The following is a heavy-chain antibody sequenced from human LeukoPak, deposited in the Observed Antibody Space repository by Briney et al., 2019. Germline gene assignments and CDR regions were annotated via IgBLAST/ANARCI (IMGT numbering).Heavy chain of an antibody. Sequence: ASVKVSCKASGYTFTSYGISWVRQAPGQGLEWIVWISAYNGNTNYAQKLQGRVTITTDTSTSTAYMELRSLRSDDTAVYYCARLVGATNGDAFDIWGQGTMVTVSS. CDR3: ARLVGATNGDAFDI. CDR2: ISAYNGNT. V-gene: IGHV1-18*01. CDR1: GYTFTSYG. D-gene: IGHD1-26*01. J-gene: IGHJ3*02.